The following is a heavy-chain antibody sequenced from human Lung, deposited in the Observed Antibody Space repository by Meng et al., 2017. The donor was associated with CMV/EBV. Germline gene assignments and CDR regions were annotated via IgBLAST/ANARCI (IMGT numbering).Heavy chain of an antibody. Sequence: SXXVSXXASGGTFSSYTISWVRQAPGQGLEWMGRIIPILGIANYAQKFQGRVTMTRDTSTSTVYMELSSLRSDDTALYYCARDLGYSSSWYFQYYFDCWXQGTXVTVSS. V-gene: IGHV1-69*04. J-gene: IGHJ4*02. CDR1: GGTFSSYT. CDR2: IIPILGIA. D-gene: IGHD6-13*01. CDR3: ARDLGYSSSWYFQYYFDC.